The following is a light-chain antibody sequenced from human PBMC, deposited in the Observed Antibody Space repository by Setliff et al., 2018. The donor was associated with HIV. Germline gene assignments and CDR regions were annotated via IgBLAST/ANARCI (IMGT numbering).Light chain of an antibody. CDR1: QSVSSSS. CDR3: HQYGNSRT. J-gene: IGKJ1*01. CDR2: DAS. Sequence: EIVLTQSPGTLSLSPGERATLSCRASQSVSSSSLAWYQQKPGLAPRLLIYDASWRATGIPDRFSGSGSGTDFTLTISRLEPEDFAVYYCHQYGNSRTFGQGTKVDIK. V-gene: IGKV3D-20*01.